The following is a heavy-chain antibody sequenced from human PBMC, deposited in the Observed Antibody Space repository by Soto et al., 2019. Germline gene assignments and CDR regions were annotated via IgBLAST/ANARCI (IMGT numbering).Heavy chain of an antibody. D-gene: IGHD3-3*01. Sequence: ASVKVSCKASGYTFTSYGISWARQAPGQGIAWMGWISASNGTTNYAQKLQGRVTMTTDTSTSTAYMELRSLRSDDTAVYYCARTALGYYDFWSGFQTGPKGWFDPGGQGNLVTV. V-gene: IGHV1-18*01. CDR3: ARTALGYYDFWSGFQTGPKGWFDP. CDR2: ISASNGTT. J-gene: IGHJ5*02. CDR1: GYTFTSYG.